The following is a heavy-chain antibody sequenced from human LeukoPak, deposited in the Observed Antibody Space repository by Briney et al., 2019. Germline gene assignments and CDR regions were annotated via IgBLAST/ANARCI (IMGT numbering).Heavy chain of an antibody. CDR3: ASTGSGSYVWFDP. Sequence: SETLSLTCTVSDYSISSGYYWGWIRQPPGKGLEWIGSIYHSGSTYYDPSLKSRVTISVDTSKNQFSLKLSSVTAADTAVYYCASTGSGSYVWFDPWGQGTLVTVSS. J-gene: IGHJ5*02. V-gene: IGHV4-38-2*02. CDR1: DYSISSGYY. D-gene: IGHD3-10*01. CDR2: IYHSGST.